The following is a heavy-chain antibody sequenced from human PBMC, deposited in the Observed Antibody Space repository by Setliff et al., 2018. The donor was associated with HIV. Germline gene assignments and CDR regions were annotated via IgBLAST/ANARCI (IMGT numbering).Heavy chain of an antibody. V-gene: IGHV4-34*01. CDR2: IYKSGSA. D-gene: IGHD5-18*01. Sequence: PSETLSLTCAVYGGSLNDYYWSWIRLPPGKGLEWIGHIYKSGSANYSPSLKGRVTISADTSRNQFSLKLTSVTAADTAIYYCGRLSDTAMASFDSWGQGTLVTVSS. CDR1: GGSLNDYY. CDR3: GRLSDTAMASFDS. J-gene: IGHJ4*02.